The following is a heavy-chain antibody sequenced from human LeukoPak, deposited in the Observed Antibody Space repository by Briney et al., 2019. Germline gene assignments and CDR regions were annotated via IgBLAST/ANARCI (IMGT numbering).Heavy chain of an antibody. J-gene: IGHJ4*02. Sequence: TGGSLRLSCAASGFTVTSTYITWVRQAPGKGLKWVSIIHISGSTYYADSVRGRFTISRDNSKNTVYLQMNSLRADDKAVYYCARAVEYLPLAYWGQGTLVAVSS. D-gene: IGHD2/OR15-2a*01. V-gene: IGHV3-66*01. CDR1: GFTVTSTY. CDR3: ARAVEYLPLAY. CDR2: IHISGST.